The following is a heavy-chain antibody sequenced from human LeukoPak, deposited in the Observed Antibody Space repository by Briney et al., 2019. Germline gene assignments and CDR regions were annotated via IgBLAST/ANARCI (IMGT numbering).Heavy chain of an antibody. Sequence: GGSLRLSCVVSGFSFSSYAMTWVRQAPGKGLEWASGITGRGDHTYYADSAKGRFTISRDNFKNTVFLEMNSLRDEDTAVYYCAKGLGLAIVSTLDRWGQGTLVTVSS. V-gene: IGHV3-23*01. CDR1: GFSFSSYA. CDR3: AKGLGLAIVSTLDR. D-gene: IGHD1-26*01. J-gene: IGHJ5*02. CDR2: ITGRGDHT.